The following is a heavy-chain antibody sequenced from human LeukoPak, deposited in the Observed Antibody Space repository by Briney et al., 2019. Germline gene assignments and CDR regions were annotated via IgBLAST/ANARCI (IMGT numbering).Heavy chain of an antibody. Sequence: SGGSLKLSCAASGFSFSSYAMSWVRQAPGKGLEWVSSISGSGDNTYYAESVKGRFTISRDNSKNTLFLKMNSLRAEDTAVYYCARVRGNTYGQYYYYVDVWGRGTPVTVYS. D-gene: IGHD5-18*01. CDR1: GFSFSSYA. CDR2: ISGSGDNT. CDR3: ARVRGNTYGQYYYYVDV. V-gene: IGHV3-23*01. J-gene: IGHJ6*03.